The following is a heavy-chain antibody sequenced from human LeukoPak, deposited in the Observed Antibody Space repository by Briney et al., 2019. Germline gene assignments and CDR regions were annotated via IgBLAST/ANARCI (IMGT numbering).Heavy chain of an antibody. CDR3: AKAGGSGQFDF. CDR2: INRGGGA. Sequence: PSETLSLTCAVSGQSFRGYFWVWIRQSPGKGLEWLGEINRGGGANYNPSLRRRLTISLDTSKNQFSLQITSVTAADTAVYYCAKAGGSGQFDFWGQGNLVTVSS. D-gene: IGHD2-15*01. V-gene: IGHV4-34*01. CDR1: GQSFRGYF. J-gene: IGHJ4*02.